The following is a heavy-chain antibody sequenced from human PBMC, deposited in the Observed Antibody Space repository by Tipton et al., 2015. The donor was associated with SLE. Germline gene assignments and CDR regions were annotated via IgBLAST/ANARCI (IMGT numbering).Heavy chain of an antibody. J-gene: IGHJ6*02. CDR3: ARHRGYYYGMDV. Sequence: TLSLTCAVYGGSFSGYYWSWIRQPPGKGLEWIGEINHSGSTNYNPSLKSRVTISVDTSENQFSLKLSSVTAADTAVYYCARHRGYYYGMDVWGQGTTVTVSS. CDR2: INHSGST. V-gene: IGHV4-34*01. D-gene: IGHD3-10*01. CDR1: GGSFSGYY.